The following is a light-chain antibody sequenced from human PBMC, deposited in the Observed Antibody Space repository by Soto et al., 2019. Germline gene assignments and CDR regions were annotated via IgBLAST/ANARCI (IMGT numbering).Light chain of an antibody. Sequence: EIVLTQSPGTLSLSPGERATLSCRASQSVSSDYLAWYQQKPGQAPRLLIYGASSRDTGIPDRFSGSGSGTDFTLTISRLEPEDFALYYCQQYGDSPLPFGGGTKVEIK. CDR2: GAS. V-gene: IGKV3-20*01. CDR1: QSVSSDY. J-gene: IGKJ4*01. CDR3: QQYGDSPLP.